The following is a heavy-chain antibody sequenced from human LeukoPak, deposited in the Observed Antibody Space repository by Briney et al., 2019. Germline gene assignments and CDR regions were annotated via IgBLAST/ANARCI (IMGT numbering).Heavy chain of an antibody. CDR2: MNHSGST. J-gene: IGHJ5*02. CDR3: ARAVVAVAGRWFDP. Sequence: SETLSLTCAVYGGSFSGYYWSWIRQPPGKGLEWIGEMNHSGSTNYNPSLKSRVTISVDTSKNQFSLKLSSVNAADKAVYYCARAVVAVAGRWFDPWGQGTLVTVSS. CDR1: GGSFSGYY. D-gene: IGHD6-19*01. V-gene: IGHV4-34*01.